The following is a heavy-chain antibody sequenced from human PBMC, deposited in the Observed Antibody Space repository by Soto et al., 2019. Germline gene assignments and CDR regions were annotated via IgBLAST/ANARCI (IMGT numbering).Heavy chain of an antibody. Sequence: GGSLRLSCAASGFSFNHYYMHWVRQAPGTGLVWVSRINGEGTITSYADSVKGRFTISRDNAKNTLYLQMNSLRAEDAAVYYCTRGAAVAAVDIWGQGPMVTV. CDR2: INGEGTIT. D-gene: IGHD6-19*01. CDR3: TRGAAVAAVDI. CDR1: GFSFNHYY. V-gene: IGHV3-74*01. J-gene: IGHJ3*02.